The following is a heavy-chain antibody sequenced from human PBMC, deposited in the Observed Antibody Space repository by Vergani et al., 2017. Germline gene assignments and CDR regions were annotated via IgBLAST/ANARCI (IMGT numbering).Heavy chain of an antibody. CDR2: ISSSSSYI. CDR1: GFTFSSYG. D-gene: IGHD6-19*01. CDR3: AREPGPAVAGTQ. V-gene: IGHV3-21*01. J-gene: IGHJ4*02. Sequence: VQLVESGGGVVQPGRSLRLSCAASGFTFSSYGMHWVRQAPGKGLEWVSSISSSSSYIYYADSVKGRFTISRDNAKNSLYLQMNSLRAEDTAVYYCAREPGPAVAGTQWGQGTLVTVSS.